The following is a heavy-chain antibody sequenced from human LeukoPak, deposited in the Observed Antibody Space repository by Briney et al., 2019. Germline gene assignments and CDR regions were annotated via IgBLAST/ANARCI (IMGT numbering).Heavy chain of an antibody. Sequence: PSETLSLTCTVSGGSISTSNYYWGWIRQPPGKGLEWIGNIFYSGSTYYSPSLRSRVTISLDTSRNQFSLKLSSVTAADTAVYYCARDYSSFPFDYWGQGTLVTVSS. CDR2: IFYSGST. V-gene: IGHV4-39*07. J-gene: IGHJ4*02. D-gene: IGHD6-6*01. CDR1: GGSISTSNYY. CDR3: ARDYSSFPFDY.